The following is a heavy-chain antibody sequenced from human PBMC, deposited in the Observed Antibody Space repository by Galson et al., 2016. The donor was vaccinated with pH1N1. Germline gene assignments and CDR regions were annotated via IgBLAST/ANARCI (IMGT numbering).Heavy chain of an antibody. CDR1: GFTLSDYY. J-gene: IGHJ4*02. CDR2: IGSSGNV. CDR3: ARAWGIGAAGPLDS. D-gene: IGHD6-13*01. V-gene: IGHV3-11*01. Sequence: SLRLSCAASGFTLSDYYMNWIRETPERGLEWLSSIGSSGNVAYADSVKGRFTISRDNAQNSLLLQMDSPRVDDTALYYCARAWGIGAAGPLDSWGQGALVIVSS.